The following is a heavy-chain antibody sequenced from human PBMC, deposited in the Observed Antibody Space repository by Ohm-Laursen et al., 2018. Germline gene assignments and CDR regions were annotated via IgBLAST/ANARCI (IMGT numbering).Heavy chain of an antibody. D-gene: IGHD2-21*01. CDR1: GFTFSNYW. CDR2: IKQDGSEK. V-gene: IGHV3-7*01. Sequence: SLRLSCAASGFTFSNYWMTWVRQAPGKGLEWVANIKQDGSEKYYVDSVKGRFTVSRDNAKNSLFLQMNSLRADDTAVYYCARVVGSMLLDAFDIWGQGTMVTVSS. CDR3: ARVVGSMLLDAFDI. J-gene: IGHJ3*02.